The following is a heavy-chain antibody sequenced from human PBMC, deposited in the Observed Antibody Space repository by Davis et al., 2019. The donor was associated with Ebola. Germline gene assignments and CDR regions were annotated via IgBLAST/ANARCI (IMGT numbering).Heavy chain of an antibody. Sequence: PSETLSLTCTVSGGSVSSGGYYWSWIRQHPGKGLEWIGYIYYSGSTYYNPSLKSRVTISVDASKNQFSLKLSSVTAADTAVYYCARDHFTPQGFDYWGQGTLVTVFS. V-gene: IGHV4-31*03. CDR1: GGSVSSGGYY. J-gene: IGHJ4*02. CDR2: IYYSGST. D-gene: IGHD3-3*02. CDR3: ARDHFTPQGFDY.